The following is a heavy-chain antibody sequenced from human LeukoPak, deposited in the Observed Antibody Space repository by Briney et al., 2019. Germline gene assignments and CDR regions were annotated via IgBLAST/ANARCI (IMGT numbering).Heavy chain of an antibody. V-gene: IGHV4-61*02. Sequence: PSQTLSLTCTVSGGSISSGSYYWRWIRQPAGKGLEWIGRIYTSGSTNYNPSLKSRVTISVDTSKNQFSLKLSSVTAADTAVYYCARDQFGIYIVDYYYMDVWGKGTTVTVSS. CDR3: ARDQFGIYIVDYYYMDV. D-gene: IGHD3-16*01. CDR2: IYTSGST. CDR1: GGSISSGSYY. J-gene: IGHJ6*03.